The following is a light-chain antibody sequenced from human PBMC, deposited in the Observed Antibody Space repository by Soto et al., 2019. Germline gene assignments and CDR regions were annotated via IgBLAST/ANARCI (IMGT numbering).Light chain of an antibody. J-gene: IGLJ3*02. V-gene: IGLV2-8*01. CDR1: SSDAGGYNY. CDR3: SSYAGSTWV. Sequence: QSALTQPPSASGSPGQSVTISCTGTSSDAGGYNYVSWYQQHPGKAPKLMIYEVTKRPSGVPDRFSGSKSGNTASLTVSGLQAEDEADYYCSSYAGSTWVFGGGTKVTVL. CDR2: EVT.